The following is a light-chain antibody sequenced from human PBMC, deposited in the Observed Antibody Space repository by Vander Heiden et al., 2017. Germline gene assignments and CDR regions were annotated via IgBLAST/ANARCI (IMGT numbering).Light chain of an antibody. Sequence: DIQLTQSSSSLSASVGDRITITCRASQNNRSYLNLYQQKPRKATELLIYAAARLQSESASRFSGSGCGTDFTLNISILRPEDSETYNYQQNYSSPTWTFGQGTKVEIK. V-gene: IGKV1-39*01. CDR1: QNNRSY. CDR3: QQNYSSPTWT. J-gene: IGKJ1*01. CDR2: AAA.